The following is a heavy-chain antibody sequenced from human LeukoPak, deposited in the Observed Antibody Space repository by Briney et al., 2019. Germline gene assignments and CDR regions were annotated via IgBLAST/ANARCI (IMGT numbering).Heavy chain of an antibody. CDR2: IDYSGST. D-gene: IGHD6-19*01. CDR1: GGSISSSSYY. CDR3: ASFPAIAVAGLIDY. Sequence: SETLSLTCTVSGGSISSSSYYWRWIRQRPGKGLEWIGSIDYSGSTYYNPSLKSRLTISVDTSKNQFSLKLSSVTAADTAVYYCASFPAIAVAGLIDYWGQGTLVTVSS. J-gene: IGHJ4*02. V-gene: IGHV4-39*01.